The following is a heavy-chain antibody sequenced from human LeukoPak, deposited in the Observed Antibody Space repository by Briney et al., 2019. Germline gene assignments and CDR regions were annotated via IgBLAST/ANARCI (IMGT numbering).Heavy chain of an antibody. V-gene: IGHV4-59*01. CDR3: ARMAPYGDYLFDY. CDR2: IYYSGAT. Sequence: PSETLSLTCTVSGGSISSYYWSWIRQPPGKGLEWIGYIYYSGATNYNPSLKSRVTISVDTSKNQFSLKLSSVTAADTAVYYCARMAPYGDYLFDYWGQGTLVTVSS. J-gene: IGHJ4*02. CDR1: GGSISSYY. D-gene: IGHD4-17*01.